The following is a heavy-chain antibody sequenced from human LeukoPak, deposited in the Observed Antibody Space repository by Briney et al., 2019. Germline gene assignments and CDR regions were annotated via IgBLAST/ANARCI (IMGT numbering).Heavy chain of an antibody. CDR2: IYYSGNT. Sequence: PSETLSLTCTVSGDSITSTTYYWAWIRQPPGTGLEWIGSIYYSGNTYYNPSLKSRVIIFLDTSKNQFSLRLSSATAADTAVYYCAREFDYYESSAKRNNWFDHWGQGTLVTVSS. CDR3: AREFDYYESSAKRNNWFDH. J-gene: IGHJ5*02. CDR1: GDSITSTTYY. V-gene: IGHV4-39*07. D-gene: IGHD3-22*01.